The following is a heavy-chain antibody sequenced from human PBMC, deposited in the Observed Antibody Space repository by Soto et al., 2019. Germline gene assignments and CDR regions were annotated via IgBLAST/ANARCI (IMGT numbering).Heavy chain of an antibody. Sequence: GESLKISCKGSGYSFTSYWISWVRQMPGKGLEWMGRIYPSDSDTSYSPSFQGQVTISADKSISTAYLQWSSLKASDTAMYYCARHLDYYDSSGPFDYWGQGTLVTVSS. D-gene: IGHD3-22*01. CDR1: GYSFTSYW. CDR3: ARHLDYYDSSGPFDY. V-gene: IGHV5-51*01. CDR2: IYPSDSDT. J-gene: IGHJ4*02.